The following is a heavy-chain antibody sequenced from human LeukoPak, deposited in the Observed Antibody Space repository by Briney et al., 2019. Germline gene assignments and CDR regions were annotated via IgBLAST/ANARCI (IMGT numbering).Heavy chain of an antibody. J-gene: IGHJ4*02. D-gene: IGHD3-10*01. CDR2: TYYRSKWYN. CDR1: GDSVSSNSAA. V-gene: IGHV6-1*01. Sequence: SQTLSLTCAISGDSVSSNSAAWNWVTLSQSRGFEWLGRTYYRSKWYNDYPVSVKSRITMNPDTSMNQFSLQLNSVTPEDTAVYYCTREYMVQGVTLYAFDYWGQGTLVTVSS. CDR3: TREYMVQGVTLYAFDY.